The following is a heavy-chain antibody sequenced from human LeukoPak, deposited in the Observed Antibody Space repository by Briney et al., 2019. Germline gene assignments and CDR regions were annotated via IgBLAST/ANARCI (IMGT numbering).Heavy chain of an antibody. CDR3: ARDPYSSSHNMPAHY. J-gene: IGHJ4*02. D-gene: IGHD6-13*01. CDR2: FDPEDGET. V-gene: IGHV1-24*01. CDR1: GYTLTELS. Sequence: ASVKVSCKVSGYTLTELSMHWVRQAPGKGLEWMGGFDPEDGETIYAQKFQGRVTMTEDTPTDTAYMELSSLRSEDTAVYYCARDPYSSSHNMPAHYWGQGTLVTVSS.